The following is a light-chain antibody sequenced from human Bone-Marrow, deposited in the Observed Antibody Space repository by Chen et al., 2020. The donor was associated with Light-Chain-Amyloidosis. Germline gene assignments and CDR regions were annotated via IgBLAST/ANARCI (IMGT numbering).Light chain of an antibody. V-gene: IGLV2-14*01. Sequence: QSALTQPASVSGSPGQSITISCTGTSSDVGGYKSVSWYQQHPGKAPKLMIYDDSNRPSGVSNRFSGSKSGNTASLTICGLQAEDEADYYCSAYTSSSTLVFGGGTKLTVL. CDR3: SAYTSSSTLV. CDR2: DDS. CDR1: SSDVGGYKS. J-gene: IGLJ2*01.